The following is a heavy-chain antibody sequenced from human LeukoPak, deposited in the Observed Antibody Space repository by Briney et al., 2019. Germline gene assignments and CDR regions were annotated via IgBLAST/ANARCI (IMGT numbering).Heavy chain of an antibody. CDR3: AKDQRVVAATSAFDI. V-gene: IGHV3-13*01. D-gene: IGHD2-15*01. J-gene: IGHJ3*02. CDR1: GFTFSSYD. Sequence: GGSLRLSCAASGFTFSSYDMHWVRQATGKGLEWVSAIGTAGDTYYPGSVKGRFTISRENAKNSLYLQMNSLRAEDTAVYYCAKDQRVVAATSAFDIWGQGTMVTVSS. CDR2: IGTAGDT.